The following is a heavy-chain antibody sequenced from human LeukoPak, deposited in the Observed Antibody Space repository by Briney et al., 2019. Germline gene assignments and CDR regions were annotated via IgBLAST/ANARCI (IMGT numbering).Heavy chain of an antibody. D-gene: IGHD6-13*01. J-gene: IGHJ4*02. Sequence: ASVKVSCKASGYTFTSYGISWVRQAPGQGLEWMGWISAYNGNTNYAQKLQGRVTMTTDTSTSTAYMELRSLRSDDTAVYYCARGRSAAGTRRTLSFDYWGQGTLVTVSS. V-gene: IGHV1-18*01. CDR2: ISAYNGNT. CDR1: GYTFTSYG. CDR3: ARGRSAAGTRRTLSFDY.